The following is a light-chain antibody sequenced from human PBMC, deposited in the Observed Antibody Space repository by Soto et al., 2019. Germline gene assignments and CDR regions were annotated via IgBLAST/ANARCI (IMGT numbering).Light chain of an antibody. CDR2: AAS. CDR1: QDIRNF. Sequence: IQMTQSPTSLSASVGDRVTITCRASQDIRNFVAWYQQKPGKAPKLQIYAASTLQSGVPSRFSGSGSGTDFTLTINSLQPEDVATYSCQKYSSVPVFGPGTKVEIK. V-gene: IGKV1-27*01. CDR3: QKYSSVPV. J-gene: IGKJ3*01.